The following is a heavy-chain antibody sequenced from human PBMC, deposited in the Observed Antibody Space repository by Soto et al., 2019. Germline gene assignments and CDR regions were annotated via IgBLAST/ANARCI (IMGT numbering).Heavy chain of an antibody. CDR3: ARGPPASSTSFPYYYYYGMDV. CDR2: ISSSSSTI. Sequence: GGSLRLSCAASGFTFSSYSMNWVRQAPGKGLEWVSYISSSSSTIYYADSVKGRFTISRDNAKSSLYLQMNSLRDEDTAVYYCARGPPASSTSFPYYYYYGMDVWGQGTTVTVSS. V-gene: IGHV3-48*02. CDR1: GFTFSSYS. D-gene: IGHD2-2*01. J-gene: IGHJ6*02.